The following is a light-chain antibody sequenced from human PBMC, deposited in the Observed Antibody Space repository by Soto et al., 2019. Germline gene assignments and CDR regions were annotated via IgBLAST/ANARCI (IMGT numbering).Light chain of an antibody. CDR3: SSYTGSSTLSV. J-gene: IGLJ1*01. CDR2: DVS. Sequence: QSVLTQPASVSGAPGQASTISCTGTSSDVGGYNYVSWYQQHPGKAPKLMIYDVSNRPSGVSNRFSGSKSGNTASLAISGLQAEDEADYYCSSYTGSSTLSVLGTGTKVTVL. CDR1: SSDVGGYNY. V-gene: IGLV2-14*01.